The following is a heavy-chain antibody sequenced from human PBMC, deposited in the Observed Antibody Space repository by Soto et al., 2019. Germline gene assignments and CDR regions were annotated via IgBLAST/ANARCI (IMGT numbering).Heavy chain of an antibody. J-gene: IGHJ4*02. CDR1: GFTFSSYA. V-gene: IGHV3-30-3*01. Sequence: PGGSLRLSCAASGFTFSSYAMHWVRQAPGKGLEWVAVISYDGSNKYYAASVKGRFTIFRDNSKNMLHLQMNSLRADDTAVYYCAIDQNTFTSGWPHGYWGQGTLVTVSS. CDR3: AIDQNTFTSGWPHGY. CDR2: ISYDGSNK. D-gene: IGHD6-19*01.